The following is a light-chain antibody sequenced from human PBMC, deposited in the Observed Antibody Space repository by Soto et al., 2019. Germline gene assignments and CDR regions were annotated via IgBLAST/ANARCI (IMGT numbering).Light chain of an antibody. CDR1: QSVSSSY. CDR3: QQYISSPLT. CDR2: GAS. V-gene: IGKV3-20*01. J-gene: IGKJ4*01. Sequence: EIVLTQSPGTLSLSPGERATLSCRASQSVSSSYSAWYQQKPGQAPRLLIYGASSRATGIPDRFSGSGSGTDFALTISRLEPEDVAVYYCQQYISSPLTFGGGTKGDIK.